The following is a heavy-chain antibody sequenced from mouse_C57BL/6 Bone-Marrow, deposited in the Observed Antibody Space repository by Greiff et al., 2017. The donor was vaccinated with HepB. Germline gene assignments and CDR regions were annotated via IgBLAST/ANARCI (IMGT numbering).Heavy chain of an antibody. D-gene: IGHD2-3*01. Sequence: QVQLQQSGAELVRPGTSVKVSCKASGYAFTNYLIEWVKQRPGQGLEWIGVINPGSGGTNYNEKFKGKATLTADKSSSTAYMQLSSLTSEDSAVYFCARGPSYDGPYYAMDYWGQGTSVTVSS. J-gene: IGHJ4*01. V-gene: IGHV1-54*01. CDR3: ARGPSYDGPYYAMDY. CDR1: GYAFTNYL. CDR2: INPGSGGT.